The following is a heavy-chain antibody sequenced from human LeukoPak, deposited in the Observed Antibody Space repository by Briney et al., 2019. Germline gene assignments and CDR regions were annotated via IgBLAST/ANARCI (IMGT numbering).Heavy chain of an antibody. CDR3: ARLGSYFDY. J-gene: IGHJ4*02. CDR1: GGSLTSYY. CDR2: IYYSGSV. V-gene: IGHV4-59*08. Sequence: KTSETLSLTCTVSGGSLTSYYWSWIRQPPGKGLQWIGYIYYSGSVNYNPSLKSRVTISVDTSKNQFSLNLSSVTAADMAVYYCARLGSYFDYWGQGTQVTVPS.